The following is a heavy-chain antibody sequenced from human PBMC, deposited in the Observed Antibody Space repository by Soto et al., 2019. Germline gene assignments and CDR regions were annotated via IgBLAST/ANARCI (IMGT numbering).Heavy chain of an antibody. J-gene: IGHJ6*02. CDR2: ISGSGGST. V-gene: IGHV3-23*01. CDR3: AKEGGYCSGGSCYPGYYGMDV. CDR1: GFTFSSYA. Sequence: EVQLLESGGGLVQPGGSLRLSCAASGFTFSSYAMSWVRQAPGKGLEWVSAISGSGGSTYYADSVKGRFTISRDNSKNTLYLQMNSLRAEDTAVYYCAKEGGYCSGGSCYPGYYGMDVWGHGTTVTVSS. D-gene: IGHD2-15*01.